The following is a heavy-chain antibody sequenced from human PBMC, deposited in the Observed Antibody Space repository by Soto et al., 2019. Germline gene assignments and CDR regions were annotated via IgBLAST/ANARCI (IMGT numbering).Heavy chain of an antibody. CDR1: GGSISSYY. D-gene: IGHD3-22*01. CDR3: ARVAYYYDSSGYYYFDY. V-gene: IGHV4-59*01. Sequence: SETLSLTCTVSGGSISSYYWSWIRQPPGKGLEWIGYIYYSGSTNYNPSLKSRVTISVDTSKNQFSLKLSSVTAADTAVYYCARVAYYYDSSGYYYFDYWGQGTLVTVSS. CDR2: IYYSGST. J-gene: IGHJ4*02.